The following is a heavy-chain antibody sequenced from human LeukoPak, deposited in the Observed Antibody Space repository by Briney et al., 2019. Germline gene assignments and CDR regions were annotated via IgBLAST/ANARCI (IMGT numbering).Heavy chain of an antibody. V-gene: IGHV4-38-2*01. D-gene: IGHD3-9*01. CDR3: GRHDILGSSAWIDAFDI. J-gene: IGHJ3*02. Sequence: SEXLSLTCAVSGYSISSGYYWGWIRQPPGKGLEWIGSIYRSGNTYYNPSLKRQVTISVDTSKNKFSLKLSSVTAADTAVYYCGRHDILGSSAWIDAFDIWGQGTMVTVSS. CDR2: IYRSGNT. CDR1: GYSISSGYY.